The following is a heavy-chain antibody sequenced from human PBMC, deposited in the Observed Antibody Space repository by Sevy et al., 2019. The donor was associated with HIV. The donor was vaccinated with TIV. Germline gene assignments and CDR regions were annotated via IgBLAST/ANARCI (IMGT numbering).Heavy chain of an antibody. CDR2: IRYDGSNK. J-gene: IGHJ6*02. D-gene: IGHD3-3*01. V-gene: IGHV3-30*02. Sequence: GGSLRLSCAASGFTFSSYGMHWVRQAPGKGLEWVAFIRYDGSNKYYADSVKGRFTISRDNSKNTLYLQMNSLRAEDTAVYYCAKDSGDFWRGYYNLYGMDVWGQGTTVTVSS. CDR1: GFTFSSYG. CDR3: AKDSGDFWRGYYNLYGMDV.